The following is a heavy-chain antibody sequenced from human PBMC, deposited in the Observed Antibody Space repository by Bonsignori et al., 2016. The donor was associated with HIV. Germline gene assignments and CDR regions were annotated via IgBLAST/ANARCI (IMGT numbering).Heavy chain of an antibody. V-gene: IGHV1-46*01. Sequence: WVRQAPGQGLEWMGIINPSGGSTSYAQKFQGRVTMTRDTSTSTVYMELSSLRSEDTAVYYCARPHCENWNVATGPWYFDLWGRGTLVTVSS. CDR3: ARPHCENWNVATGPWYFDL. CDR2: INPSGGST. J-gene: IGHJ2*01. D-gene: IGHD1-1*01.